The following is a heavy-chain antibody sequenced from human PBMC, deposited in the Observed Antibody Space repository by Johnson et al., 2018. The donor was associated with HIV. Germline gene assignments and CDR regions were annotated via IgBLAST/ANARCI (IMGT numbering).Heavy chain of an antibody. CDR2: ISSGGSNT. D-gene: IGHD1-26*01. CDR3: VKDPRALGATRGDAFDI. CDR1: GFSFNDYA. V-gene: IGHV3-23*04. Sequence: VQLVESGGGLVQPGGSVRLSCAASGFSFNDYAMSWVRQAPGMGLEWVSGISSGGSNTYYADSVKGRLTISRDNSKNILDLQMHSLRVEDTAIYYCVKDPRALGATRGDAFDIWGQGTMVTVSS. J-gene: IGHJ3*02.